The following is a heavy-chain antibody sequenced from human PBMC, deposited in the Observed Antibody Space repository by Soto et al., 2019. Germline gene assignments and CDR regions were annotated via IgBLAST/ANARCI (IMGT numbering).Heavy chain of an antibody. J-gene: IGHJ4*02. CDR2: ISAYNGNT. V-gene: IGHV1-18*01. CDR3: ARDLPPVDY. Sequence: QVQLVQSGAEVKKPGASVKVSCKASGYTFTSYYISWVRQAPGQGLEWMGWISAYNGNTNYAQKLQGRVNMTTDTSTRTAYMELRSLRYDETAVYYCARDLPPVDYWGQGTLVTVSS. CDR1: GYTFTSYY.